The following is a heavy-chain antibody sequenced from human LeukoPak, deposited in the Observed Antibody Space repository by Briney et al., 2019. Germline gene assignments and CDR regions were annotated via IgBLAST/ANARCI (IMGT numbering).Heavy chain of an antibody. CDR1: GFTFDDYG. CDR2: INWNGGNT. CDR3: ARAPGVRYYYYMDV. J-gene: IGHJ6*03. D-gene: IGHD2-8*01. V-gene: IGHV3-20*04. Sequence: GGSLRLSCAASGFTFDDYGMSWVRQAPGKGLEWVSGINWNGGNTGYADSVKGRFTISRDNVKNSLYLQMNSLRAEDTALYYCARAPGVRYYYYMDVWGKGTTVTVSS.